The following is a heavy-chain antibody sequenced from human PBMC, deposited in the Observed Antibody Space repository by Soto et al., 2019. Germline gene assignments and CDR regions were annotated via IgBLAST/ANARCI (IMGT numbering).Heavy chain of an antibody. CDR3: VTSHCSGGSCYSESYYMDV. CDR1: GDSISSYY. Sequence: SETLSLTCTVPGDSISSYYWSSIRQPPGKGLKWIGYIDYSGSTNYHPSLKSRVTISVDTSKHQFSLKLSSVSAADTAVYYCVTSHCSGGSCYSESYYMDVWGKGTTVTVSS. CDR2: IDYSGST. J-gene: IGHJ6*03. V-gene: IGHV4-59*08. D-gene: IGHD2-15*01.